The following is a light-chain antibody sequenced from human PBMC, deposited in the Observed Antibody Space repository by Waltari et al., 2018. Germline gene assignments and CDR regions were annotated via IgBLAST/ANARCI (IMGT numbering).Light chain of an antibody. Sequence: CRASQRVSSSYLAYYQHKPGQGARLLIYGASSRATGFPDRFSGSWSAADDTLTIGRLEPEDGAVYYSQQYGSSRFTFDPGTKVDI. CDR3: QQYGSSRFT. V-gene: IGKV3-20*01. J-gene: IGKJ3*01. CDR2: GAS. CDR1: QRVSSSY.